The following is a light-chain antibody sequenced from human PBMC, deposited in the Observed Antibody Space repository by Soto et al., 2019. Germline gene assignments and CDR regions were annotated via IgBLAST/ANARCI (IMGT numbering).Light chain of an antibody. CDR1: QGIKNW. V-gene: IGKV1-5*03. CDR3: QQYNSYSEA. Sequence: IQMTQSTSYVSASVGDRVTITCRASQGIKNWLAWYQQKPGKAPNLLIYKASSLESGVPSRFSGSGSGTVFTLTISSLQPDDFATYYCQQYNSYSEAFGQGTKV. CDR2: KAS. J-gene: IGKJ1*01.